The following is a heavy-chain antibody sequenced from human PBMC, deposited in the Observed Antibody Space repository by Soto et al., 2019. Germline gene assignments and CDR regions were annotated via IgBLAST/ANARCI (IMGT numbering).Heavy chain of an antibody. CDR2: IYYSGST. V-gene: IGHV4-39*01. CDR3: ARQVLYGMDV. Sequence: SETLSLTCTVSGGSISSSSYYWGWIRQPPGKGLEWIGSIYYSGSTYYNPSLKSRVTISVDTSKNQFSLKLSSVTAADTAVYYCARQVLYGMDVWGQGTTVTVSS. J-gene: IGHJ6*02. CDR1: GGSISSSSYY.